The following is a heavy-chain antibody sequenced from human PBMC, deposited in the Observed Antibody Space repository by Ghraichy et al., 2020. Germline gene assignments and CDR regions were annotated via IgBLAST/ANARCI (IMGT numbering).Heavy chain of an antibody. Sequence: GGSLRLSCAASGFTFSSYGMHWVRQAPGKGLEWVACIRYDGSNKYYADSVKGRFTISRDNSKNTLYLQMNSLRAEDTAVYYCAKDLRYYESSGYYSDYWGQGPLVTV. CDR1: GFTFSSYG. CDR3: AKDLRYYESSGYYSDY. J-gene: IGHJ4*02. CDR2: IRYDGSNK. V-gene: IGHV3-30*02. D-gene: IGHD3-22*01.